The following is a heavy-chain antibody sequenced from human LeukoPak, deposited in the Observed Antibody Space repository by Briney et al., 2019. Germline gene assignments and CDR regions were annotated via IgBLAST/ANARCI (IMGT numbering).Heavy chain of an antibody. Sequence: GGSLRLSCAASGFTFSSYSMNWVRQAPGKGLEWVSFISSSSSYIYYADSLKGRFTISRDNAKNSLYLQMNSLRAEDTAVYYCARESSGGGSSFDLWGRGTLVTVSS. CDR1: GFTFSSYS. CDR3: ARESSGGGSSFDL. J-gene: IGHJ2*01. V-gene: IGHV3-21*01. CDR2: ISSSSSYI. D-gene: IGHD3-16*01.